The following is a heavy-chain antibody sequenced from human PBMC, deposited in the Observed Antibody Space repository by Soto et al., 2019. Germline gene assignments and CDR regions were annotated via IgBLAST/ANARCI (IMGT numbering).Heavy chain of an antibody. D-gene: IGHD6-6*01. J-gene: IGHJ6*03. Sequence: GGSLRLSCAASGFTFSSYGMHWVRQAPGKGLEWVAVIWYDGSNKYYADSVKGRFTISRDNSKNTLYLQMNSLRAEETAVYYCARAVPYYYYYMDVWGKGTTVTVSS. CDR3: ARAVPYYYYYMDV. CDR1: GFTFSSYG. CDR2: IWYDGSNK. V-gene: IGHV3-33*01.